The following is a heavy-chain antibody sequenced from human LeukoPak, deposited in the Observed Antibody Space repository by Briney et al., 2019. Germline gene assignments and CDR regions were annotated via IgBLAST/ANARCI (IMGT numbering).Heavy chain of an antibody. D-gene: IGHD2-2*01. V-gene: IGHV3-9*01. J-gene: IGHJ4*02. CDR2: ISWVSGSK. CDR1: GFSFDDYA. Sequence: GGSLRLCCAASGFSFDDYAMHWVRQAPGKGLEWVPGISWVSGSKDYADSVKGRFTISRDNAKTSLYLTMNSPRAQDTALSYCTSRSSRDCSSTNCQPFPYWGQGPLVPVSS. CDR3: TSRSSRDCSSTNCQPFPY.